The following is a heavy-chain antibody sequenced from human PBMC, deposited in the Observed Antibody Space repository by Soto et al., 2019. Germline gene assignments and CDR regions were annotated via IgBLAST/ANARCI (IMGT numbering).Heavy chain of an antibody. J-gene: IGHJ5*02. D-gene: IGHD3-22*01. Sequence: SETLSLTYTVSGGSISSSSYYWGWIRQPPGKGLEWIGTIYYSGTTYYNPSLKSRVTISVDTSKNQFSLKLSSVTAADTAVYYCARLYYYDSSGYYPTLPFDPWGQGTLVTVSS. CDR2: IYYSGTT. CDR1: GGSISSSSYY. CDR3: ARLYYYDSSGYYPTLPFDP. V-gene: IGHV4-39*01.